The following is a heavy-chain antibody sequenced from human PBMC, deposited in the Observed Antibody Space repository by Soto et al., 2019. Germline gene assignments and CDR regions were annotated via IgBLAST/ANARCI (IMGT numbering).Heavy chain of an antibody. CDR2: IYYSGST. Sequence: QVQLQESGPGLVKPSETLSLTCTVSGGSISSYYWSWIRQPPGKGLEWIGYIYYSGSTNYNPSLKSRVTISVDTSKNQLSLKLSSVTAADTAVYYCAGGYGGYVGKDYWGQGTLVTVSP. D-gene: IGHD5-12*01. CDR3: AGGYGGYVGKDY. V-gene: IGHV4-59*01. J-gene: IGHJ4*02. CDR1: GGSISSYY.